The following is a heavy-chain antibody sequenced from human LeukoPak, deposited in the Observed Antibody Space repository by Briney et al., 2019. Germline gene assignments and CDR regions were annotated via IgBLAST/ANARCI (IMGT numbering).Heavy chain of an antibody. D-gene: IGHD3-22*01. CDR3: AKQYYYDSSGYWRYDAFDI. V-gene: IGHV3-23*01. CDR1: GFTFSSYA. J-gene: IGHJ3*02. CDR2: IRGSGGST. Sequence: GGSLRLSCAASGFTFSSYAMSWVRQAPGKGLEWVSSIRGSGGSTDYADSVKGRFTISRDNSKNTLYLQMNSLRAEDTAVYYCAKQYYYDSSGYWRYDAFDIWDQGTMVTVSS.